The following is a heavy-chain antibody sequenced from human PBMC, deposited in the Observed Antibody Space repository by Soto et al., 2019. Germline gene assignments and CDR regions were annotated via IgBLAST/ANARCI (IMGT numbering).Heavy chain of an antibody. V-gene: IGHV1-18*01. CDR1: GYAFTTYG. D-gene: IGHD1-1*01. J-gene: IGHJ4*02. Sequence: QVHLVQSGAEVKKSGASVKVSCKGSGYAFTTYGITWVRQAPGQGLEWMGWISAHNGNTNYARKRQGRVTVTRDTSTSTAYMELRSLRSDDTAVYYCARGRYGDYWGQGALVTVSS. CDR2: ISAHNGNT. CDR3: ARGRYGDY.